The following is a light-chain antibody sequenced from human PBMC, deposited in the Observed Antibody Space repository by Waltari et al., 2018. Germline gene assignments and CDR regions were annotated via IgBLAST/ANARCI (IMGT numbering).Light chain of an antibody. CDR2: DND. CDR1: SSNIGRNY. CDR3: AVWDTSLSAYV. V-gene: IGLV1-51*01. J-gene: IGLJ1*01. Sequence: QSVLTQPPSVSAAPGQKVTISCSGGSSNIGRNYVSWYQQLPGTAPKLPIYDNDRRPSGLTDRVSGSTCGTSATLGLTGLQTGDEADYYCAVWDTSLSAYVFGPGTKVTVL.